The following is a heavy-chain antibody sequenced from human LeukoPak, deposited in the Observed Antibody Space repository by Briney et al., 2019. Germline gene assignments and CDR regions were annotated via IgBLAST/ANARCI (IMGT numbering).Heavy chain of an antibody. D-gene: IGHD4-17*01. CDR1: GFTFDDYG. CDR2: INWNGGST. Sequence: TGGSLRLSCAASGFTFDDYGMSWVRQAPGKGLEWVSGINWNGGSTGYADSVKGRFTISRDNAKNSLYLQMNSLRAEDTALYYCARAGGDDYYYYMDVWGKGTPVTVSS. J-gene: IGHJ6*03. V-gene: IGHV3-20*04. CDR3: ARAGGDDYYYYMDV.